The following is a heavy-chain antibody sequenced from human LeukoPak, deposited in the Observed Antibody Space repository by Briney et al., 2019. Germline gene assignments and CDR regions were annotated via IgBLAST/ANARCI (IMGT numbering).Heavy chain of an antibody. CDR2: ISGSSSYI. V-gene: IGHV3-21*04. Sequence: GGSLRLSCAASGFTFSSYSMNWVRQAPGKGLEWVSAISGSSSYIYYADSVKGRFTISRDNAKNSLYLQMNSLRAEDTAVYYCARDVGDYHVGLDVWGQGTTVTVSS. CDR3: ARDVGDYHVGLDV. D-gene: IGHD1-26*01. J-gene: IGHJ6*02. CDR1: GFTFSSYS.